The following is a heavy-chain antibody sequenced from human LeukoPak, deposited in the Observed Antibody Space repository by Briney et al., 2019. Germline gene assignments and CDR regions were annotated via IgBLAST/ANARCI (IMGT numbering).Heavy chain of an antibody. CDR2: MSPNSGNT. Sequence: GASVTVSCKASGYTFTSYDINWLRQAPGQGLEWMGWMSPNSGNTGYAQKFQGRVTMTRDTSTGTAYLELSSLRSEDSAVYYCVRTPPNWGADFWGQGTLVTVSS. CDR1: GYTFTSYD. V-gene: IGHV1-8*01. J-gene: IGHJ4*02. CDR3: VRTPPNWGADF. D-gene: IGHD7-27*01.